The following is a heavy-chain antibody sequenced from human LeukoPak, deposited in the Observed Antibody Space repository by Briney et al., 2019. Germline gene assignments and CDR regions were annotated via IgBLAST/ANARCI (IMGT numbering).Heavy chain of an antibody. J-gene: IGHJ4*02. CDR1: GYTFTSYD. D-gene: IGHD1-1*01. CDR3: ARGSTGTFWDFDY. CDR2: MNPNSGNT. Sequence: ASVKVSCKASGYTFTSYDINWVRQATGQGLEWMGWMNPNSGNTGYAQKFQGRVTINRNTSLSTAYMELSSLRSEDTAVYYCARGSTGTFWDFDYWGQGTLVTLSS. V-gene: IGHV1-8*03.